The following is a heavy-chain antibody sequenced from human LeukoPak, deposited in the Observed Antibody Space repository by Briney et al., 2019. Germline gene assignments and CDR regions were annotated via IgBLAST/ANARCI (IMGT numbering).Heavy chain of an antibody. J-gene: IGHJ4*02. CDR3: AREVTPDSFFDY. V-gene: IGHV3-30-3*01. CDR2: ISYDGSNK. D-gene: IGHD4-17*01. CDR1: GFTFSSYA. Sequence: SGESLRLSCAASGFTFSSYAMHWVRQAPGKGLEWVAVISYDGSNKYYADSVKGRFTISRDNSKNTLYLQMNSLRAEDTAVYYCAREVTPDSFFDYWGQGTLVTVSS.